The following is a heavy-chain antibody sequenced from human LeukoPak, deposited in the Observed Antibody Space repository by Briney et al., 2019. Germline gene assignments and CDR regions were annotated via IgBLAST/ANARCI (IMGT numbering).Heavy chain of an antibody. CDR2: IYYSGST. CDR1: GGSISSSSYY. V-gene: IGHV4-39*01. Sequence: PSETLSLTCTVSGGSISSSSYYWGWIRQPPGKGLEWIGSIYYSGSTYYNPSLKSRVTISVDTSKNQFSLKLSSVTAADTAVYYCAMGGITIFGVASPFDPWGQGTLVTVSS. CDR3: AMGGITIFGVASPFDP. J-gene: IGHJ5*02. D-gene: IGHD3-3*01.